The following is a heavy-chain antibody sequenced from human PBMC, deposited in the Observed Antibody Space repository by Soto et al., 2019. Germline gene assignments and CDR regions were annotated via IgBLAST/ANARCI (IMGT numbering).Heavy chain of an antibody. CDR3: ARGRYGDY. D-gene: IGHD1-1*01. CDR2: ISAHDGNT. Sequence: QVHLVQSGPEVKKPGASVKVSCKGSGYTFTSYGITWVRQAPGQGLEWMGWISAHDGNTDYAQKLRGRVTVTRDTSPSTAYMELRSLRSDDTAVSYWARGRYGDYWGQGALVTVSS. J-gene: IGHJ4*02. CDR1: GYTFTSYG. V-gene: IGHV1-18*01.